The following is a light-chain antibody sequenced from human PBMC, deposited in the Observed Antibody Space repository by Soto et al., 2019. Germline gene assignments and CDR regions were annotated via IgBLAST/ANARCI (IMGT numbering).Light chain of an antibody. V-gene: IGKV1-27*01. Sequence: DIQMTQSPSSLSASVGDRVTITCRATQDISNYLAWYQQKPGKVPNLLIYAASTLQSGVPSRFSGSGSGTDFTLPISSLQPEDVPTYYCQKYNSAPSWTFGQGTKVEI. CDR1: QDISNY. CDR3: QKYNSAPSWT. CDR2: AAS. J-gene: IGKJ1*01.